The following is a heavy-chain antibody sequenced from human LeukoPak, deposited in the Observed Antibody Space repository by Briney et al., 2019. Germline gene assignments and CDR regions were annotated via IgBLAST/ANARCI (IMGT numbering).Heavy chain of an antibody. J-gene: IGHJ6*03. Sequence: GGSLRLSCAASGFTFSSHGMSWVRQAPGKGLEWVSTISGSGDNTYYADSVKGRFTISRDNSKNTLYLQMNSLRAEDAAVYYCARNYYYYMDVWGKGTTVTISS. CDR1: GFTFSSHG. CDR2: ISGSGDNT. V-gene: IGHV3-23*01. CDR3: ARNYYYYMDV.